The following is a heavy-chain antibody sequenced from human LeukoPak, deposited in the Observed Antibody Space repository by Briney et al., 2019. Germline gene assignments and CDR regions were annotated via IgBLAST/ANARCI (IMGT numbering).Heavy chain of an antibody. J-gene: IGHJ6*03. V-gene: IGHV3-23*01. Sequence: GGSLRLSCAASGFTFSSYAMSWVRQAPGKGLEWVSGISDSRGSTYYADSVKGRFTISRDNPKNTLYLQMNSLRVEDTAVYYCAKAGLERRFFYYYMDVWGKGTTVTVSS. CDR2: ISDSRGST. D-gene: IGHD1-1*01. CDR3: AKAGLERRFFYYYMDV. CDR1: GFTFSSYA.